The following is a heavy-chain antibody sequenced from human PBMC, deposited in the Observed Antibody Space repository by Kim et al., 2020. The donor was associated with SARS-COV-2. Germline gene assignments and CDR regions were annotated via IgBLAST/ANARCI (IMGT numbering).Heavy chain of an antibody. CDR1: GGTFSSYA. Sequence: SVKVSCKASGGTFSSYAISWVRQAPGQGLEWMGGIIPIFGTANYAQKFQGRVTITADESTSTAYMELSSLRSEDTAVYYCAREARAGEYPDAFDIWGQGTMVTVSS. D-gene: IGHD7-27*01. J-gene: IGHJ3*02. CDR3: AREARAGEYPDAFDI. CDR2: IIPIFGTA. V-gene: IGHV1-69*13.